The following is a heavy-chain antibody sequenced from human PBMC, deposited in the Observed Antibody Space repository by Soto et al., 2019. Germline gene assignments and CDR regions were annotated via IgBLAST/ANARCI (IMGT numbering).Heavy chain of an antibody. CDR3: ARSTSGWYDY. CDR2: IYYTGNT. V-gene: IGHV4-39*01. Sequence: SETLSLTCTVSGASLNSGSDYWGWIRQPPGKALEWIGNIYYTGNTYYKSSLKSRVTISADTSKNQLSLKLTSVTAADTAVYYCARSTSGWYDYWGQGTLVTVSS. D-gene: IGHD6-19*01. J-gene: IGHJ4*02. CDR1: GASLNSGSDY.